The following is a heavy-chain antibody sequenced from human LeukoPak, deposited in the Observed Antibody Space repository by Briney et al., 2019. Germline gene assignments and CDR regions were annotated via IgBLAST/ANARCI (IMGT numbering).Heavy chain of an antibody. CDR3: ARTTQYSSGWKKPDAFDI. CDR2: IYPGDSDT. V-gene: IGHV5-51*01. Sequence: GESLKISCKGSGYSFTSYWIGWVRQMPGKGLEWMGIIYPGDSDTRYSPSFQGQVTISADKSISTAYLQWSSLKASDTAMYYCARTTQYSSGWKKPDAFDIWGQGTMVTVSS. CDR1: GYSFTSYW. J-gene: IGHJ3*02. D-gene: IGHD6-19*01.